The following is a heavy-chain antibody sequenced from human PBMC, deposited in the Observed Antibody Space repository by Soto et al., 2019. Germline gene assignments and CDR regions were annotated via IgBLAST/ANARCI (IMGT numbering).Heavy chain of an antibody. Sequence: SETLSLTCFVSGGSISFSTYYWTWVRHHPGKGLEWMGYVYYTGSTYYNPSLKSRVSMSVDTSKNKFSLKLSSVTAADTAVYYCTRAFDPYSHAPANGFDIWGQGTMVTVSS. CDR2: VYYTGST. J-gene: IGHJ3*02. D-gene: IGHD4-4*01. CDR1: GGSISFSTYY. CDR3: TRAFDPYSHAPANGFDI. V-gene: IGHV4-31*03.